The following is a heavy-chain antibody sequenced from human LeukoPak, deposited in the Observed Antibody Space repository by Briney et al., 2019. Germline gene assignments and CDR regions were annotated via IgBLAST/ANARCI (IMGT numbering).Heavy chain of an antibody. Sequence: GGSLRLSCAASGFTFSSYWMHWVRQAPGKGLVWVSAISGNGDSTYYADSVKGRFTISRDNSKNTLYLQMNSLRAEDTALYYCARQMATINHWGQGTLVTVSS. D-gene: IGHD5-24*01. V-gene: IGHV3-23*01. J-gene: IGHJ5*02. CDR2: ISGNGDST. CDR1: GFTFSSYW. CDR3: ARQMATINH.